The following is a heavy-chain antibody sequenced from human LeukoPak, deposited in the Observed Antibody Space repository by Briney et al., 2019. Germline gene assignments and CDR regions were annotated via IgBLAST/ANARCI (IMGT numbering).Heavy chain of an antibody. CDR1: GPSITSFH. V-gene: IGHV4-4*07. J-gene: IGHJ4*02. Sequence: SETLSLTCTVSGPSITSFHWSWLRQPAGKGLEWIGRIYTSGTTNYNPSLKSRVTISVDASKNQFSLKLTSVTAADTAVYYCARDSKSTSYDHWGQGTLVTASS. CDR2: IYTSGTT. CDR3: ARDSKSTSYDH.